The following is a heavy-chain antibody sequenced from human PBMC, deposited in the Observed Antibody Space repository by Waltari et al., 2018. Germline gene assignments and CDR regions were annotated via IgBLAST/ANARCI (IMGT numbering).Heavy chain of an antibody. CDR2: MSRSGDKM. CDR1: GFIFSSYE. V-gene: IGHV3-48*03. J-gene: IGHJ4*02. CDR3: ARDPAQLGGESDN. D-gene: IGHD6-13*01. Sequence: EVQLVASGGRLVQPGGSLRLSCAASGFIFSSYEMNWVRQAPGKGVEWVSYMSRSGDKMYYADSVKGRFTISRDNARKSLYLQMNSLRADDTAVYYCARDPAQLGGESDNWGQGTLVTVSS.